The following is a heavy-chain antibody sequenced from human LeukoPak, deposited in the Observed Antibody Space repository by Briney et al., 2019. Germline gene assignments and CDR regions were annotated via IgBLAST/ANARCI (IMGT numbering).Heavy chain of an antibody. CDR3: AKDCYGYAFDI. V-gene: IGHV3-30*18. CDR1: GFTFSSYG. CDR2: ISYDGSNK. J-gene: IGHJ3*02. D-gene: IGHD2-2*01. Sequence: GRSLRLSCAASGFTFSSYGMHWVRQAPGKGLEWVAVISYDGSNKYYADSVKGRFTISRDNSKNTLYLQMNSLRAEDTAVYYCAKDCYGYAFDIWGQGTMVTVS.